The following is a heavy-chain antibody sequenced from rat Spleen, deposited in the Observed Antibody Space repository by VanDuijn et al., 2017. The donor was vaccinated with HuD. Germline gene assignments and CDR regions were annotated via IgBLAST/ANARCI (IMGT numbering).Heavy chain of an antibody. J-gene: IGHJ1*01. CDR2: ISFDGAST. V-gene: IGHV5-7*01. Sequence: EVQLVESGGGLVQPGRSLKLSCAASGFTFSDYNMAWVRQAPKKGLEWVASISFDGASTYYRDSVKGRFSISRDNAKSTLYLQMDSLRSEDTATYYCARHPQLGAYWYFDFWGPGTMVTVSS. D-gene: IGHD5-1*01. CDR1: GFTFSDYN. CDR3: ARHPQLGAYWYFDF.